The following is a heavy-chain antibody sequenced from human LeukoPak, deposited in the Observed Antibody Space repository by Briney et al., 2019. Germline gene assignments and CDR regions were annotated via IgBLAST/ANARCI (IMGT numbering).Heavy chain of an antibody. J-gene: IGHJ4*02. CDR1: GGSISSGDYY. Sequence: SETLSLTCTVSGGSISSGDYYWSWIRQPPGKGLEWIGYIYYSGSSFYNPSLKSRVTISVDTSKNHVSLNLSSVTAADTAVHYCARGNNPYYFDYWGQGTLVTVSS. V-gene: IGHV4-30-4*08. CDR2: IYYSGSS. CDR3: ARGNNPYYFDY. D-gene: IGHD2/OR15-2a*01.